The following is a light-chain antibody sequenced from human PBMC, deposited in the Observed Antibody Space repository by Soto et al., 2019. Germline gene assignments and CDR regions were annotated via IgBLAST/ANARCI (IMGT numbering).Light chain of an antibody. CDR1: QSVSSN. Sequence: EIVRTQAPATLSVSPGETATLSCMASQSVSSNLAWSQQNPGQAPSLLIYVASTRATGIPARFSGSGSGTEFTLTISGLQSEDFAVYYCQQYNNWPQTFGQGTKVEIK. J-gene: IGKJ1*01. CDR3: QQYNNWPQT. V-gene: IGKV3-15*01. CDR2: VAS.